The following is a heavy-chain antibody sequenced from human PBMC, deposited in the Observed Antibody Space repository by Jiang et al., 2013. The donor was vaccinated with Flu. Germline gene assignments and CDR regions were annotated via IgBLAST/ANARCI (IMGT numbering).Heavy chain of an antibody. V-gene: IGHV4-31*03. Sequence: GSGLVKPLQTLSLTCTVSGVSIANNGFYWTWVRQHPGKGLEWIGNIFYSGSTSYNPSVERRLTMSLNTSKNQFSLRLTSVTAADTAVYYCARESWYSSGPGENHFDSWGQGTLVTVS. J-gene: IGHJ4*02. CDR2: IFYSGST. D-gene: IGHD6-19*01. CDR1: GVSIANNGFY. CDR3: ARESWYSSGPGENHFDS.